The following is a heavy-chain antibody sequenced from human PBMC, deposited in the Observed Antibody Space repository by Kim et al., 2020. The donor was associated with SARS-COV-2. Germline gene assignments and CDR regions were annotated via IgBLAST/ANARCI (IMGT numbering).Heavy chain of an antibody. J-gene: IGHJ6*02. V-gene: IGHV3-30*18. D-gene: IGHD6-6*01. CDR3: AKDQSSSSYYYYGMDV. CDR1: GFTFSSYG. Sequence: GGSLRLSCAASGFTFSSYGMHWVRQAPGKGLEWVAVISYDGSNKYYADSVKGRFTISRDNSKNTLYLQMNSLRAEDTAVYYCAKDQSSSSYYYYGMDVWGQGTTVTVSS. CDR2: ISYDGSNK.